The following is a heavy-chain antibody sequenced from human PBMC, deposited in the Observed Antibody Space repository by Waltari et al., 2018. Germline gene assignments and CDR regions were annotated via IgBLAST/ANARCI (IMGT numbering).Heavy chain of an antibody. V-gene: IGHV1-69*01. D-gene: IGHD3-3*01. J-gene: IGHJ6*03. CDR1: GGTFRSDS. Sequence: VQLVQAVAEVKKPGSSVKVSCEASGGTFRSDSISWVGQAPGQGLEWMGGIIPIFGTANYAQKFQGRVTITADESTSTAYMELSSLRSEDTAVYYCAKNYDFWSGYPDYYYYMDVWGKGTTVTVSS. CDR3: AKNYDFWSGYPDYYYYMDV. CDR2: IIPIFGTA.